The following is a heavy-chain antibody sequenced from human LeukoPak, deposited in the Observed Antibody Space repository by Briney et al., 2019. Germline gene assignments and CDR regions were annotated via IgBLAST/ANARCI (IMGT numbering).Heavy chain of an antibody. J-gene: IGHJ4*02. CDR3: ASPGIAAAGTSGY. CDR1: GVSISSSSYY. V-gene: IGHV4-39*01. CDR2: IYYSRST. D-gene: IGHD6-13*01. Sequence: KPSETLSLTCTASGVSISSSSYYWGWIRQPPGKGLEWIGSIYYSRSTYYNPSLKSRVTISVDTSKNQFSLKLSSVTAADTAVYYCASPGIAAAGTSGYWGQGTLVTVSS.